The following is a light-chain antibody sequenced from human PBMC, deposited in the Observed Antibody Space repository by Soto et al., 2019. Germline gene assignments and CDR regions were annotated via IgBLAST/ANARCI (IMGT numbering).Light chain of an antibody. Sequence: DIPMTQSPSTLSASVGDRVTITCRASESIDSWLAWHQQKPGRAPKLLISKAFSLESGVPSRFSGSGFGTECTLTISSLQPDDFATYYCQQNNSYRAFGQGTKVEI. CDR2: KAF. CDR1: ESIDSW. J-gene: IGKJ1*01. V-gene: IGKV1-5*03. CDR3: QQNNSYRA.